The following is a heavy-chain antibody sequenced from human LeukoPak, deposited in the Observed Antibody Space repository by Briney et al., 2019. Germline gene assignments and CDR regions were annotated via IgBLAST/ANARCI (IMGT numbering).Heavy chain of an antibody. D-gene: IGHD3-10*01. CDR1: SGSISSYY. Sequence: PSETLSLTCSVSSGSISSYYWSWIRQPPGKGLEWIGYFYYSGSPNYNPSIKSRVTISVDTSKNQFSVKLSSVTAADTAVYYCARGVSMVRPYYYYAMDVWGQGTTVTVSS. CDR3: ARGVSMVRPYYYYAMDV. CDR2: FYYSGSP. J-gene: IGHJ6*02. V-gene: IGHV4-59*01.